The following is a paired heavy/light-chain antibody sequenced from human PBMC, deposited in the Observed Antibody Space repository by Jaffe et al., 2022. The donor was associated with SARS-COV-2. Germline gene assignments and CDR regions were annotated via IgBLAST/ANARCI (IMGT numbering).Light chain of an antibody. V-gene: IGLV1-44*01. CDR1: TSNIGSND. J-gene: IGLJ3*02. CDR2: NNN. CDR3: AAWDNSLNGWV. Sequence: QSVLTQPPSASGTPGQRVSISCSGSTSNIGSNDVNWYQQLPGTAPKLLIRNNNQRPSGVPDRFSGSKSGTSASLAISGLQSEDEADYYCAAWDNSLNGWVFGGGTVLTVL.
Heavy chain of an antibody. J-gene: IGHJ4*02. D-gene: IGHD2-15*01. Sequence: EVQLVESGGGLVQPGGSLKLSCAASGFSFSDSAVHWVRQASGKGLEWVGRIRSKANYYATGYAASVKGRFTVSRDDSKNMAYLQMNSLKTEDTAVYYCTGGPRGPYWGQGTLVTVSS. CDR1: GFSFSDSA. CDR3: TGGPRGPY. CDR2: IRSKANYYAT. V-gene: IGHV3-73*02.